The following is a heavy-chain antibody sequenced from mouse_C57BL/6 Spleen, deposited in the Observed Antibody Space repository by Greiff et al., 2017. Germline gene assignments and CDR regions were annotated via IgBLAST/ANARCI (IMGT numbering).Heavy chain of an antibody. J-gene: IGHJ3*01. D-gene: IGHD2-3*01. Sequence: EVKLKESGPGLAKPSPTLSLTCSVSGYSITSDYWNWIRQFPGHNLEYIGYISYSGSTYYNPSLKSRISITRDTSTNQYYLQLNSVTTEDTATYYCARGYYFAYWGQGTLVTVSA. CDR1: GYSITSDY. V-gene: IGHV3-8*01. CDR2: ISYSGST. CDR3: ARGYYFAY.